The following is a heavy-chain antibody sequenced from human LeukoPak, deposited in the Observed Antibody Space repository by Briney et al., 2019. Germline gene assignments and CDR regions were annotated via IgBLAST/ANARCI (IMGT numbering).Heavy chain of an antibody. J-gene: IGHJ3*02. V-gene: IGHV1-18*03. Sequence: ASVTVSCKASGYNFRNYGIGWVRQAPRQGLEWMGWITTGNGNTNYAQKVQGRVTMTTDTSTSTAYMELRSLRSDDMAVYFCARDSARGYSYGYNAFDIWGQGTMVTVSS. D-gene: IGHD5-18*01. CDR3: ARDSARGYSYGYNAFDI. CDR2: ITTGNGNT. CDR1: GYNFRNYG.